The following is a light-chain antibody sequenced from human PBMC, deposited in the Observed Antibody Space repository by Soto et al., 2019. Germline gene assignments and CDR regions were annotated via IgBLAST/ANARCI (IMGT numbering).Light chain of an antibody. CDR2: DAS. V-gene: IGKV3-11*01. J-gene: IGKJ1*01. Sequence: IVLPQYPATLSLSPGERATLSCRASQSVSTYLAWYQQKPGQAPRLLIYDASNRAPGIPARFSGSGSGTDFTLTISSLEPEDFAVYYCQQRRNWPTFGQGTKVDIK. CDR1: QSVSTY. CDR3: QQRRNWPT.